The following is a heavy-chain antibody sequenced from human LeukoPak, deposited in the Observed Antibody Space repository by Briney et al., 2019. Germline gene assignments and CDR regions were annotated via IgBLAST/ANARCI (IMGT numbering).Heavy chain of an antibody. J-gene: IGHJ4*02. CDR2: VKQDGSER. V-gene: IGHV3-7*03. CDR3: ATGAGCGY. CDR1: GFTFSSYW. D-gene: IGHD6-19*01. Sequence: GGSLRLSCAASGFTFSSYWMTWVRQAPGKGLEWVANVKQDGSERNYVDSVKGRFTISRDNAKNSLYLQMNTLRDEDTAVYYCATGAGCGYWGQGTLVTVSS.